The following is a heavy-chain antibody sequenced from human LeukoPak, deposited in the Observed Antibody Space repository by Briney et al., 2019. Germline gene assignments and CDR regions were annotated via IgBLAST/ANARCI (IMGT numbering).Heavy chain of an antibody. D-gene: IGHD3-22*01. CDR2: ISASGAVP. V-gene: IGHV3-11*04. CDR1: GFRFDSFY. CDR3: ARSLIVASEDY. J-gene: IGHJ4*02. Sequence: KPGGSLRLSCAASGFRFDSFYIGWIRQVPGKGLDYIALISASGAVPYYAESVKGRFTISRDNAKNSVSLQMNSLSADDTAVYYCARSLIVASEDYWGQGTLVTVSS.